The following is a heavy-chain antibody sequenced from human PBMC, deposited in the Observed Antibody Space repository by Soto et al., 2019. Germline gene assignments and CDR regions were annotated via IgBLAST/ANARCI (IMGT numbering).Heavy chain of an antibody. CDR1: GGTFSSYA. CDR2: IIPIFGTA. V-gene: IGHV1-69*12. D-gene: IGHD1-26*01. CDR3: ARGRWAKNWFDP. J-gene: IGHJ5*02. Sequence: QVQLVQSGAEVKKPGSSVKVSCKASGGTFSSYAISWVRQAPGQGLEWMGGIIPIFGTANYAQKFQGRVTITADESTITAYMELRSLRSEDTAVYYGARGRWAKNWFDPWGQGTLVTVSS.